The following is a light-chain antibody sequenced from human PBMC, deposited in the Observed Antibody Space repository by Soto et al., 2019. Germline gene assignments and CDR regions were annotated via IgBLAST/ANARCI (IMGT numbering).Light chain of an antibody. CDR2: SDT. J-gene: IGLJ2*01. V-gene: IGLV3-21*01. Sequence: SYELTQPPSLSVAPGKTASISGGGNDIGSKGVHWYKQKPGQAPVLVIYSDTDLPPVIPERFSGSNSANLATLTISRVEAGDEADYYCQVWDSGSAHVVFGGGTKLTV. CDR1: DIGSKG. CDR3: QVWDSGSAHVV.